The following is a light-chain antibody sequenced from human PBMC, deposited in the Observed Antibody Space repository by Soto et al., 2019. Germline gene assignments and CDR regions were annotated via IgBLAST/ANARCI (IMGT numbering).Light chain of an antibody. V-gene: IGLV2-23*01. Sequence: QSVLTQPASVSGSPGQSITISCTGTSSDVGSYKLVSWYQQHPGKAPKLMIYEGSKRPSGVSNRFSGSKSGNTASLTISGLHAENEADYYCCSYAGSSTPVVFGGGTKVTVL. CDR1: SSDVGSYKL. J-gene: IGLJ2*01. CDR3: CSYAGSSTPVV. CDR2: EGS.